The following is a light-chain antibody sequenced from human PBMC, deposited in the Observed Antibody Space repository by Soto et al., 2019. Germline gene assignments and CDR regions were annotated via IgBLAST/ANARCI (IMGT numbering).Light chain of an antibody. CDR1: QSVLYRSNYKSY. J-gene: IGKJ5*01. Sequence: DIVMTQSPDSLAVSLGERATISCESSQSVLYRSNYKSYLAWYQHKPGQAPRLLIYGASIRATGVPARFSGSGSGTDFTLTIDSLQSEDFAVYYCQQYNNWPRLTFGQGTRLEIK. V-gene: IGKV4-1*01. CDR3: QQYNNWPRLT. CDR2: GAS.